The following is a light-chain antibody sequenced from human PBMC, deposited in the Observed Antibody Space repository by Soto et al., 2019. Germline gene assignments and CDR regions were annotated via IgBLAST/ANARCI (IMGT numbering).Light chain of an antibody. CDR3: QQYNNWPPIT. J-gene: IGKJ5*01. V-gene: IGKV3-15*01. CDR1: QSVSSSY. Sequence: EMVLTQSPGTLSLSPGERATLSCRASQSVSSSYLAWYQQKPGQAPRLLIYGASTRATDIPARFSGSGSRTEFTLTISSLQSEDFAVYYCQQYNNWPPITFGQGTRLEIK. CDR2: GAS.